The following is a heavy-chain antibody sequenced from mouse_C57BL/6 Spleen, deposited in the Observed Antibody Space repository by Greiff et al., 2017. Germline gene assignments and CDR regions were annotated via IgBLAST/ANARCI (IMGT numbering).Heavy chain of an antibody. Sequence: QVQLKQPGAELVKPGASVKLSCKASGYTFTSYWMPWVKQRPGRGLEWIGRINPSSGGTKYNEKFKGKATLTVDKPSSTAYMQHSRLTSEDSAVYYCARSLGGYWGQGTTLTVAS. J-gene: IGHJ2*01. V-gene: IGHV1-72*01. CDR3: ARSLGGY. D-gene: IGHD3-1*01. CDR1: GYTFTSYW. CDR2: INPSSGGT.